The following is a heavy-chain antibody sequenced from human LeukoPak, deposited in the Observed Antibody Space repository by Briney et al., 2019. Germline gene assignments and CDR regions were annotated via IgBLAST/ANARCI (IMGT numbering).Heavy chain of an antibody. CDR1: RYTFTSYD. J-gene: IGHJ4*02. CDR2: MNPNIGNT. D-gene: IGHD2-15*01. V-gene: IGHV1-8*01. CDR3: ARGASLRAVVVGATTSPPMPYDF. Sequence: ASVKVSCKASRYTFTSYDINAVRQATGQGLEWMGWMNPNIGNTGYAQKFQGRVTMTRDTSISTAYMELSSLGSEDTAVYYCARGASLRAVVVGATTSPPMPYDFWGQGTLVTVSS.